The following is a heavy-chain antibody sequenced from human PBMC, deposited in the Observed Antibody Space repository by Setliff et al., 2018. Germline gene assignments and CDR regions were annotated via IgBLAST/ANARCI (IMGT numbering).Heavy chain of an antibody. Sequence: GGSLRLSCTASGFTFSTCSMHWVRQAPGRGLEWVAVISYDGGKTYHADSVKGRFIISRDNSENTLYLQMNSLRPEDTAVYYCAREVRPSFDDYWGQGTLVTVSS. J-gene: IGHJ4*02. CDR1: GFTFSTCS. CDR3: AREVRPSFDDY. D-gene: IGHD1-1*01. V-gene: IGHV3-30-3*01. CDR2: ISYDGGKT.